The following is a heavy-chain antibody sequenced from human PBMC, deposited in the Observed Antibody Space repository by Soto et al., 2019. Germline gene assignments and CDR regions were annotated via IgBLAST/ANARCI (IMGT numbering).Heavy chain of an antibody. Sequence: QVQLQESGPGLVKPSQTLSLTCTVSGGSISSGGYYWSWIRQHPGKGLEWIGYIYYSGSTYYNPSLKRRVTISVDTSKDQLSLKLSSVTAAATAVYYCARDEGGQQLSYYGMDVWGQGTTVTVSS. CDR1: GGSISSGGYY. CDR2: IYYSGST. J-gene: IGHJ6*02. CDR3: ARDEGGQQLSYYGMDV. D-gene: IGHD6-13*01. V-gene: IGHV4-31*03.